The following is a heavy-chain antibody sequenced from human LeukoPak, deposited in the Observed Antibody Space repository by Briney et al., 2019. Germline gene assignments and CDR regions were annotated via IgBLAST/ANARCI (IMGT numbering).Heavy chain of an antibody. CDR2: IYYSGST. CDR3: ARAPKTVTMVRGVIISAVDV. CDR1: GGSFSGYY. V-gene: IGHV4-59*01. D-gene: IGHD3-10*01. J-gene: IGHJ6*04. Sequence: SETLSLTCAVYGGSFSGYYWSWIRQPPGKGLEWIGYIYYSGSTNYNPSLKSRVTISVDTSKNQFSLKLSSVTAADTAVYYCARAPKTVTMVRGVIISAVDVWGKGTTVTVSS.